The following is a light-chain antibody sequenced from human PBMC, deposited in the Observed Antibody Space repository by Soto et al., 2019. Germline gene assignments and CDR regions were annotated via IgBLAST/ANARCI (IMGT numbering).Light chain of an antibody. CDR1: SSNIGAGYD. J-gene: IGLJ2*01. Sequence: QAVVTQPPSVSGAPGQRVTISCTGSSSNIGAGYDVHWYQQLPGTAPKLLIYGNNNRPSGVPDRFSGSKSGTSASLAITGLQAEDEADYYCQSYDNSLSGLFGGGTKVTVL. V-gene: IGLV1-40*01. CDR3: QSYDNSLSGL. CDR2: GNN.